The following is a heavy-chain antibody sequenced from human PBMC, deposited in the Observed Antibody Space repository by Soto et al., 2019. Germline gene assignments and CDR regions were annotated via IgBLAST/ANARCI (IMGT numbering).Heavy chain of an antibody. J-gene: IGHJ6*02. D-gene: IGHD3-10*01. CDR2: ISYDGSNK. CDR1: GFTFSSYA. Sequence: GGSLRLSCAASGFTFSSYAMHWVRQAPGKGLEWVAVISYDGSNKYYADSVKGRFTISRDNSKNTLYLQMNSLRAEDTAVYYCARVLLLWFGELPTYYYYGMDVWGQGTTVTVSS. V-gene: IGHV3-30-3*01. CDR3: ARVLLLWFGELPTYYYYGMDV.